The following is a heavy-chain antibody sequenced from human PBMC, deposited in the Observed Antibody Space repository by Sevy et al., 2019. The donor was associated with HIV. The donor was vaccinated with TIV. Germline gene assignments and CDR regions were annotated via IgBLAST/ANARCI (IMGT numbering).Heavy chain of an antibody. CDR2: LQYDGSNK. CDR1: GFSYSSYG. CDR3: GKEGGGEGGDH. Sequence: GGSLRLSCEASGFSYSSYGMHWVRQAPGKGLEWVAYLQYDGSNKDYADSGKGRFTISRDNSKNTLDLQMKSLRVEDTAVYECGKEGGGEGGDHWGQGTLVTVSS. D-gene: IGHD2-21*01. J-gene: IGHJ4*02. V-gene: IGHV3-30*02.